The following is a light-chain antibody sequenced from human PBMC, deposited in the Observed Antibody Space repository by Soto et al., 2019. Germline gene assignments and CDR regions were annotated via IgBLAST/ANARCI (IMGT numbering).Light chain of an antibody. V-gene: IGKV1-5*03. CDR3: QQYSTYPWT. Sequence: DIQMTQSPSTLSASVGDRVTITCRASQSISTWLAWYQQKPGKAPKLLMYKASSLKSGVPSRFSGSGSGTEFTLTISSLQPDDFATYYCQQYSTYPWTFGQGTKVAIK. J-gene: IGKJ1*01. CDR1: QSISTW. CDR2: KAS.